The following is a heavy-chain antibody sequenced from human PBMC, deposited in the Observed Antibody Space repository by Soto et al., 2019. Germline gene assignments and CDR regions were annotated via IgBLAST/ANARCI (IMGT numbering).Heavy chain of an antibody. V-gene: IGHV5-10-1*01. CDR1: GYTFTTFC. D-gene: IGHD2-2*01. Sequence: GESLKLSCTGFGYTFTTFCISWVLQMPGKGLEWMGRIDPRDSYVNYSPSFQGHVTISADKSISTAYLQWGSLKASDTAMYYCARLFCSTTTCDSWFDPWGQGTLVTVSS. CDR2: IDPRDSYV. CDR3: ARLFCSTTTCDSWFDP. J-gene: IGHJ5*02.